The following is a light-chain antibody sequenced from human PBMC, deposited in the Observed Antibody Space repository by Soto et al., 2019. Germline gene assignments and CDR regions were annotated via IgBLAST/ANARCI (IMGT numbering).Light chain of an antibody. Sequence: QSVLTQPPSASGTPGQSVTISCSGRISNIGSNYVHWYQQLPGTAPKLLIYKNDQRPSGVPDRISGSKSGTSASLAISGLRSEDEADYYCSTWDDGLSGVLFGGGTKVNVL. V-gene: IGLV1-47*01. CDR1: ISNIGSNY. CDR3: STWDDGLSGVL. J-gene: IGLJ2*01. CDR2: KND.